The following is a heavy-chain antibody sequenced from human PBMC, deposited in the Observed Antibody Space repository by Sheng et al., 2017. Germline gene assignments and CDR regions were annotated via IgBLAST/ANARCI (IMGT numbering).Heavy chain of an antibody. D-gene: IGHD1-26*01. V-gene: IGHV4-38-2*01. J-gene: IGHJ4*02. CDR1: GYSISSGYY. CDR2: IYHSGST. CDR3: ARGGGSYSRYYFDY. Sequence: QVQLQESGPGLVKPSETLSLTCAVSGYSISSGYYWGWIRQPPGKGLEWIGSIYHSGSTYYNPSLKSRVTISVDTSKNQFSLKLSSVTAADTAVYYCARGGGSYSRYYFDYWGQGTLVTVSS.